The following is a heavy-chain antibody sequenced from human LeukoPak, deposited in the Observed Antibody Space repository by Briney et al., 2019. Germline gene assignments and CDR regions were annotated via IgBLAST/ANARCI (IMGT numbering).Heavy chain of an antibody. J-gene: IGHJ4*02. V-gene: IGHV3-30*14. CDR2: ISYDGSNK. Sequence: GRSLRLSCAASGFTFSSYAMHWVRQAPGKGLEWVAVISYDGSNKYYADSVKGRFSIFRDTPKNTVYLQMNSLRGEDTAVYYCARDDGLGYCSGGTCQGGFDYWGQGTLVTVSS. CDR3: ARDDGLGYCSGGTCQGGFDY. D-gene: IGHD2-15*01. CDR1: GFTFSSYA.